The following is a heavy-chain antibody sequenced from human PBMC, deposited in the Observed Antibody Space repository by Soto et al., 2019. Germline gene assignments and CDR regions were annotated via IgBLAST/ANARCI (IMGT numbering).Heavy chain of an antibody. J-gene: IGHJ1*01. CDR1: GSTFTSYD. D-gene: IGHD4-17*01. CDR3: ARQNDYGDYVSYFQH. Sequence: QVQLVQSGAEVKKPGASVKVSCKASGSTFTSYDINWVRQATGQGLEWMGWMKPNSGNTGYAQKFQGRVTMTRNTSISTAYMELSSLRSEDTAVYYCARQNDYGDYVSYFQHWGQGTLVTVSS. CDR2: MKPNSGNT. V-gene: IGHV1-8*01.